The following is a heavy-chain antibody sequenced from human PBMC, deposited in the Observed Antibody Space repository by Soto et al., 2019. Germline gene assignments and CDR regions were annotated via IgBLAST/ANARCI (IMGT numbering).Heavy chain of an antibody. CDR1: GFTFSSYG. CDR3: AKGGAGLRLGELSLGEENYYYYGMDV. J-gene: IGHJ6*02. Sequence: GGSLRLSCAASGFTFSSYGMHWVRQAPGKGLEWVAVISYDGSNKYYADSVKGRFTISRDNSKNTLYLQMNSLRAEDTAVYYCAKGGAGLRLGELSLGEENYYYYGMDVWGQGTTVTVSS. D-gene: IGHD3-16*02. V-gene: IGHV3-30*18. CDR2: ISYDGSNK.